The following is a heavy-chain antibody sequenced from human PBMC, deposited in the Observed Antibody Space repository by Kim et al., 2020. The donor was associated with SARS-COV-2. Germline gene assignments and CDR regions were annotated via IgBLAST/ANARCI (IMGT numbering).Heavy chain of an antibody. D-gene: IGHD2-15*01. CDR2: INTNTGNP. CDR1: GYTFTSYA. V-gene: IGHV7-4-1*02. Sequence: ASVKVSCKASGYTFTSYAMNWVRQAPGQGLEWMGWINTNTGNPTYAQGFTGRFVFSLDTSVSTAYLQISSLKAEDTAVYYCATGYCSGGSCHRWFDPWGQGTLVTVSS. J-gene: IGHJ5*02. CDR3: ATGYCSGGSCHRWFDP.